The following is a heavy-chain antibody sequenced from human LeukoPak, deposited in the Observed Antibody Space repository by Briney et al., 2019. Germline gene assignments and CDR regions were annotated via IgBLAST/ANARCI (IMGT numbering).Heavy chain of an antibody. J-gene: IGHJ4*02. CDR2: IKSKTDGGTT. D-gene: IGHD3-22*01. Sequence: GGSLRLSCAASGFTFSNAWMSWVRQAPGKGLEWVGRIKSKTDGGTTDYAAPVKGRFTISRDDSKNTLYLQMDSLKTEDTAVYYCTTDITMIAVVSTKWGQGTLVTVSS. CDR1: GFTFSNAW. CDR3: TTDITMIAVVSTK. V-gene: IGHV3-15*01.